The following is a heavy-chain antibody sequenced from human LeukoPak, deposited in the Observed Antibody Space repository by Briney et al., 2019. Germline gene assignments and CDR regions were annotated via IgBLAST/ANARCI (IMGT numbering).Heavy chain of an antibody. CDR3: AKDRTTVTTGWFDP. Sequence: PGGSLRLSCAVSGFTFSDYYMSWIRQAPGKGLEWVSGISGRGDSTYDADSVKGRFTISRDNSKNTLYLQMNSLRAEDTAVYYCAKDRTTVTTGWFDPWGQGTLVTVSS. V-gene: IGHV3-23*01. D-gene: IGHD4-17*01. CDR2: ISGRGDST. J-gene: IGHJ5*02. CDR1: GFTFSDYY.